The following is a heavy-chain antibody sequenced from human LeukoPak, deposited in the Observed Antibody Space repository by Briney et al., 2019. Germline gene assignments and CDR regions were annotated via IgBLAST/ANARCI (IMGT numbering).Heavy chain of an antibody. J-gene: IGHJ4*02. CDR2: IKQDRSEK. V-gene: IGHV3-7*03. D-gene: IGHD3-22*01. CDR3: ARDLYYYDSSGYYGCSDY. Sequence: GGSLRLSCAASGFMFSSYWMSWVRQAPGKGLEWVANIKQDRSEKYYVDSVKGRFTVSRDNAKNSLYLQMNSLRAEDTALYYCARDLYYYDSSGYYGCSDYWGQGTLVTVSS. CDR1: GFMFSSYW.